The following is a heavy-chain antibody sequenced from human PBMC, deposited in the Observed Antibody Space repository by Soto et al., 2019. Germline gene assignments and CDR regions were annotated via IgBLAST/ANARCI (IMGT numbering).Heavy chain of an antibody. D-gene: IGHD3-22*01. CDR3: AKGRYYYDSSGYHSPFDY. J-gene: IGHJ4*02. V-gene: IGHV3-23*01. CDR1: GFTFSNYV. CDR2: INSGANT. Sequence: GGSLRLSCAASGFTFSNYVMSWVRQAPGKGLEWVSSINSGANTYYADSVKGRFTISRDNSKNTLYLQMNSLRAEDTAVYYCAKGRYYYDSSGYHSPFDYWGQGTLVTVSS.